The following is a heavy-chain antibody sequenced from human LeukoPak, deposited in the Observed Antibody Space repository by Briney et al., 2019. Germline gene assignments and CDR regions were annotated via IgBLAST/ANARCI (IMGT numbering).Heavy chain of an antibody. CDR3: ARFRATTTRLYD. V-gene: IGHV3-30*09. J-gene: IGHJ4*01. CDR2: VSFDGNTT. D-gene: IGHD5-24*01. Sequence: GGSLRLSCAASGFTFRNYAMYWVRQAPGRGLEWAAVVSFDGNTTFYSDSVKGRFAISRDNSKNTLYLEMNSLRPEDTAVYYCARFRATTTRLYDWGKGTLVTVSS. CDR1: GFTFRNYA.